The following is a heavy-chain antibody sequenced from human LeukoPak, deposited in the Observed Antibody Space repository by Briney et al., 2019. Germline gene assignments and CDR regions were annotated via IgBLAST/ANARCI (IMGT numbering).Heavy chain of an antibody. D-gene: IGHD2-21*01. CDR2: INHSGST. J-gene: IGHJ4*02. V-gene: IGHV4-34*01. CDR3: ARVRLVYFDY. Sequence: SETLSLTCAVYGGPFSGYYWSWIRQPPGKGLEWIGEINHSGSTNYNPSLKSRVTISVDTSKNQFSLKLSSVTAADTAVYYCARVRLVYFDYWGQGTLVTVSS. CDR1: GGPFSGYY.